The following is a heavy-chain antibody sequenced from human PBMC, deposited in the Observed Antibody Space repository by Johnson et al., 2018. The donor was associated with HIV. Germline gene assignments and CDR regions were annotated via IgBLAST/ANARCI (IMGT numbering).Heavy chain of an antibody. CDR1: GFTFSSYG. CDR3: ARLEELLRAFDI. V-gene: IGHV3-30*02. J-gene: IGHJ3*02. CDR2: IRYDGSNK. D-gene: IGHD1-26*01. Sequence: QVQLVESGGGLVQPGGSLRLSCAASGFTFSSYGMHWVRQAPGKGLEWVAFIRYDGSNKYYGDSVKGRFTISRDNSKNTLYLQMNSLRAEDTAVYYCARLEELLRAFDIWGQGTMVTVSS.